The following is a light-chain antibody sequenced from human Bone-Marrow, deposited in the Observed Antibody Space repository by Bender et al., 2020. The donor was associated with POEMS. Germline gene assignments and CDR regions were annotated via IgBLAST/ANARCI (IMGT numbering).Light chain of an antibody. Sequence: SYKVTQPPSVSVSPGQTANIACSGDDLGEKYVAWYQQKPGQSPVLVIYQDTKRPSGIPERFSGSNSGNTATLTISGTQAMDEADYFCQAWDSASLFVFGTGTKVTVL. V-gene: IGLV3-1*01. CDR3: QAWDSASLFV. J-gene: IGLJ1*01. CDR1: DLGEKY. CDR2: QDT.